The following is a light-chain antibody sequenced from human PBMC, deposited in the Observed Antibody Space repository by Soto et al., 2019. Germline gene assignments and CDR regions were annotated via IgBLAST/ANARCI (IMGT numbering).Light chain of an antibody. Sequence: QSVLTQPPSASGTPGQGVTISCSGSTSNIGSNYVYWYQQLPGTAPKLLIYRNNQRPSGVPDRFSGSKSCTSASLAISGLRSDDEADYFCATWDDCLHGFYVFGPGTKVTVL. CDR3: ATWDDCLHGFYV. CDR1: TSNIGSNY. J-gene: IGLJ1*01. CDR2: RNN. V-gene: IGLV1-47*01.